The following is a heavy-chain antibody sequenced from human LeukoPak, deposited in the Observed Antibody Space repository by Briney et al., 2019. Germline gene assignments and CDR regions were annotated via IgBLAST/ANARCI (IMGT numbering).Heavy chain of an antibody. V-gene: IGHV3-30*02. Sequence: GGSLRLSCAASGFTFSSYGMHWVRQAPGKGLEWVAFIRYDGSNKYYADSVKGRFTISRDNSKNTLYLQMNSLRAEDTAVYYCAKALGYCSSTSCTYYYYYYMDVWGKGTTVTVSS. CDR1: GFTFSSYG. CDR2: IRYDGSNK. J-gene: IGHJ6*03. D-gene: IGHD2-2*01. CDR3: AKALGYCSSTSCTYYYYYYMDV.